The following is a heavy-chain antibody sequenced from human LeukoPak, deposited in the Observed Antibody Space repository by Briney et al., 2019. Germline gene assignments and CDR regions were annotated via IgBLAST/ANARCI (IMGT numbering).Heavy chain of an antibody. V-gene: IGHV3-30*04. J-gene: IGHJ4*02. CDR1: GFTFSSYA. CDR2: ISYDGSIN. Sequence: GRSLRLSCAASGFTFSSYAMHWVRQAPGKGLEWVALISYDGSINDYADSVKGRFTISRDNSKNTLYLQMNSLRADDTAMYYCARGSYSSGWKTFDYWGQGTLVTVSS. CDR3: ARGSYSSGWKTFDY. D-gene: IGHD6-25*01.